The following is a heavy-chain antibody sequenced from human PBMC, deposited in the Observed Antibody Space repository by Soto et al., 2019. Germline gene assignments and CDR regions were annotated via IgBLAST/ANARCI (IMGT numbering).Heavy chain of an antibody. CDR1: GYTFNHYG. J-gene: IGHJ4*02. Sequence: QVQLVQSAAEVKKPGASVRVSCEASGYTFNHYGITWVRQAPGQGLEWLGWISAHNGNTNYALKFQHRVTMTTDTSTNTAYLELRSLKSDDTAIYYCARGTLSSFPATEGTYYGLNYWGQGTLVTVSS. D-gene: IGHD3-10*01. CDR2: ISAHNGNT. CDR3: ARGTLSSFPATEGTYYGLNY. V-gene: IGHV1-18*01.